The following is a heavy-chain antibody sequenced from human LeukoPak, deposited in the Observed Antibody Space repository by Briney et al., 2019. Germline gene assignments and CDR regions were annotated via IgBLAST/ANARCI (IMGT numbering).Heavy chain of an antibody. J-gene: IGHJ4*02. CDR3: AREGGIAARRARGVDY. Sequence: ASVKVSCKASGYTFTGYYMHWVRQAPGQGLEWMGWINPNSGGTNHAQKFQGRVTMTRDTSISTAYMELSRLRSDDTAVYYCAREGGIAARRARGVDYWGQGTLVTVSS. CDR2: INPNSGGT. CDR1: GYTFTGYY. D-gene: IGHD6-6*01. V-gene: IGHV1-2*02.